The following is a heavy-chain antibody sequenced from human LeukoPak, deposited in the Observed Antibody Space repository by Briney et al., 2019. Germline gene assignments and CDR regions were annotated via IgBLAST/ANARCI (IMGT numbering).Heavy chain of an antibody. CDR3: ARFITAGGYDALDI. CDR1: GGSIRNYY. Sequence: TSETLSLTCTVSGGSIRNYYWSWIRQPPGKGLEWIGYIYYSGSTSYNPSLKSRVTISVVTSKNQFSLKLSSVTAADTAVYYCARFITAGGYDALDIWGQGTMVTVSS. CDR2: IYYSGST. D-gene: IGHD6-13*01. J-gene: IGHJ3*02. V-gene: IGHV4-59*08.